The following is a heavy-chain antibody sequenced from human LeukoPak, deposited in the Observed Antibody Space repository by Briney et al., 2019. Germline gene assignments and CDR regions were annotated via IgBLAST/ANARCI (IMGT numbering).Heavy chain of an antibody. Sequence: SETLSLTCTVSGGSISSGDYYWSWIRQPPGKGLGWIGYIYYSGSTYYNSSLKSRVTISVDTSKNQFSLKLSSVTAADTAVYYCARGTTYYYDSSGYFYFDYWGQGTLVTVSS. V-gene: IGHV4-30-4*01. J-gene: IGHJ4*02. CDR2: IYYSGST. D-gene: IGHD3-22*01. CDR3: ARGTTYYYDSSGYFYFDY. CDR1: GGSISSGDYY.